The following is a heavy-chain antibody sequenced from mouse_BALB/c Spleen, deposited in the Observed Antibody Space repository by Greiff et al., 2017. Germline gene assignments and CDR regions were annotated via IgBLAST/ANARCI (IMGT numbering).Heavy chain of an antibody. D-gene: IGHD1-1*01. Sequence: EVKLEESGPGLVKPSQSLSLTCTVTGYSITSDYARNWNRQFPGNKLGWRDYISYSGSTSYNASFKSRTSITPDTSKNQFFLQLNSVTTEDTATYYCAFTTVVARDWFAYWGQGTLVTVSA. CDR3: AFTTVVARDWFAY. CDR1: GYSITSDYA. V-gene: IGHV3-2*02. J-gene: IGHJ3*01. CDR2: ISYSGST.